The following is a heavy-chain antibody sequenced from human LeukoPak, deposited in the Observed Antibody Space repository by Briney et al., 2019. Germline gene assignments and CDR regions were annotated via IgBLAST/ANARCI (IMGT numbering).Heavy chain of an antibody. CDR1: GFTFSDYY. V-gene: IGHV3-11*01. D-gene: IGHD2-15*01. CDR3: ARDQHVVVVAATPDY. CDR2: ISSSGSTI. Sequence: PGGSLRLSCAASGFTFSDYYMSWIRQAPGKGLEWVSYISSSGSTIYYADSVKGRFTISRDNAKNSLYLQMNSLRAEDTAVYYCARDQHVVVVAATPDYWGQGTLVTVSS. J-gene: IGHJ4*02.